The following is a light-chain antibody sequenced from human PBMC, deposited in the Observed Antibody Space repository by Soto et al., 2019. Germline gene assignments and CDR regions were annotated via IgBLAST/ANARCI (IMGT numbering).Light chain of an antibody. CDR3: QQYGSSGT. CDR2: GAS. CDR1: QSVGSN. Sequence: TQSQVTLSVSPGERATLSCRASQSVGSNLAWYQQKPGQAPRLLIYGASNRATGIPDRFSGSGSGTDFTLTISRLEPEDFAVYYCQQYGSSGTFGQGTKVDIK. J-gene: IGKJ1*01. V-gene: IGKV3-20*01.